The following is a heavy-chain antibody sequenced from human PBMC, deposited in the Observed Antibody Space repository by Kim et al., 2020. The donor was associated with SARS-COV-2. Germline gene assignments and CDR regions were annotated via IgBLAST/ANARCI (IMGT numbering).Heavy chain of an antibody. J-gene: IGHJ4*02. V-gene: IGHV4-39*02. CDR3: AREEAVPAATLDY. Sequence: SETLSLTCTVSGGSISSSSYYWGWIRRPPGKGLEWIGSIYYSGSTYYNPSLKSRVTISVDTSKNQFSLKLSSVTAADTAVYYCAREEAVPAATLDYWGQGTLVTVSS. CDR1: GGSISSSSYY. CDR2: IYYSGST. D-gene: IGHD2-2*01.